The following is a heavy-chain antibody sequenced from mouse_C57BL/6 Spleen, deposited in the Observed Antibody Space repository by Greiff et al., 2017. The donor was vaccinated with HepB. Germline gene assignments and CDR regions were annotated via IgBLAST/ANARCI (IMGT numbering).Heavy chain of an antibody. CDR3: ARAYYGSSYWFAY. J-gene: IGHJ3*01. D-gene: IGHD1-1*01. CDR2: IYPGSGST. V-gene: IGHV1-55*01. CDR1: GYTFTSYW. Sequence: VQLQQPGAELVKPGASVKMSCKASGYTFTSYWITWVKQRPGQGLEWIGDIYPGSGSTNYNEKFKSKATLTVDKSSSTAYMQLSSLTSEDSAVYYCARAYYGSSYWFAYWGQGTLVTVSA.